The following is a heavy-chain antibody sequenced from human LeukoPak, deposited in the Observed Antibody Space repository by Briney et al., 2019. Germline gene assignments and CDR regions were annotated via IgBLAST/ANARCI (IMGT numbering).Heavy chain of an antibody. CDR3: ARDNSAWSVDY. CDR1: GYTFSSYY. D-gene: IGHD6-19*01. Sequence: ASVKVSCKASGYTFSSYYMPWVRQAPGQGLEWMGIISPSGDYTRYAQKLQGRVSVTLDTSTSTVYMELNSLESEDTAMYYCARDNSAWSVDYWGQGTLVTVTS. V-gene: IGHV1-46*04. J-gene: IGHJ4*02. CDR2: ISPSGDYT.